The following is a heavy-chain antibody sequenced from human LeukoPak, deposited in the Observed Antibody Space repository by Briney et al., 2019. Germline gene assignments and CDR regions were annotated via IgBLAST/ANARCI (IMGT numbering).Heavy chain of an antibody. J-gene: IGHJ4*02. D-gene: IGHD3-10*01. CDR3: AKVASYYYDSGSYPPYFDY. CDR1: GFTFSSYA. CDR2: ISGSGGST. Sequence: PGGSLRLSCAASGFTFSSYAMSWVRQAPGKGLEWVSAISGSGGSTYYADSVKGRFTISRDNSKNTLYLQMNSLRAEDTAVYYCAKVASYYYDSGSYPPYFDYWGQGTLVTVSS. V-gene: IGHV3-23*01.